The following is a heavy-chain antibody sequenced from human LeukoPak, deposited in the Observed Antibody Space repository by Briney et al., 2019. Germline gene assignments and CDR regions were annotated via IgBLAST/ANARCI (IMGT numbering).Heavy chain of an antibody. V-gene: IGHV5-51*01. CDR3: ARLMYYYDSSGYSSAFDI. Sequence: GESLKISCKGSGYSFTSYWIGWVRQMPGKGLEWMGIIYPGDSDTRYSPSFQGQVTISADKSISTAYLKWSSLKASDTAMYYCARLMYYYDSSGYSSAFDIWGQGTMVTVSS. CDR1: GYSFTSYW. J-gene: IGHJ3*02. D-gene: IGHD3-22*01. CDR2: IYPGDSDT.